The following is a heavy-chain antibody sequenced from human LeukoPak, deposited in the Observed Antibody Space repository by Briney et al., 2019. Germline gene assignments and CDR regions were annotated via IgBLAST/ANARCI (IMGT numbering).Heavy chain of an antibody. V-gene: IGHV4-4*07. CDR1: GDSISTYY. J-gene: IGHJ4*02. CDR3: ARGGSGSYSAFDF. D-gene: IGHD1-26*01. CDR2: ISTSGST. Sequence: SETLSLTGTVSGDSISTYYWTWIRQPAGKGLEWIGRISTSGSTNYNPSLKSRVTMSVDTSKNQFSLKLSSMTAADTAVYYCARGGSGSYSAFDFWGQGTLVTVSS.